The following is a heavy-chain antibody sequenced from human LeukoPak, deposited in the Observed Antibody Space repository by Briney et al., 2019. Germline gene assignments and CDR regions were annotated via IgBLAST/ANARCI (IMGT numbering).Heavy chain of an antibody. CDR1: GFTFSSYW. Sequence: PGGSLRLSCAASGFTFSSYWMSWVRQAPGKGLEWVANIKQDGTEKYYVDSVKGRFTISRDNAKSSVYLQMNSLRAEDTAVYYCARADLPTAISARAFDFWGQGTMVTISS. V-gene: IGHV3-7*04. J-gene: IGHJ3*01. D-gene: IGHD2-2*01. CDR3: ARADLPTAISARAFDF. CDR2: IKQDGTEK.